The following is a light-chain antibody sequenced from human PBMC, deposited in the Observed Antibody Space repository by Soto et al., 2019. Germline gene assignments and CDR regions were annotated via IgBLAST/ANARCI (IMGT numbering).Light chain of an antibody. CDR3: QHYGSSPET. J-gene: IGKJ1*01. CDR1: QSISSY. Sequence: EIVMTQSPATLSVSPGERATLSCRARQSISSYLAWYQQKPGQAPRLLIYGASSRATGIPDRFSGSGSGTDFTLTISRLEPEDFAVYYCQHYGSSPETFGQGTKVDIK. V-gene: IGKV3-20*01. CDR2: GAS.